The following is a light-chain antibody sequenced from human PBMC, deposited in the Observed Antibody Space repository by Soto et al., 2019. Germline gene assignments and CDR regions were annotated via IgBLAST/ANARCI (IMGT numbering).Light chain of an antibody. Sequence: EIVLTQSPDTLSLSPGERATLSCRASQSINSNYLAWYQQKPGQGPRPLIYGASSRATGIPDRFSGSGSGTDLTLTISRLEPEDFAVYYCQQYDSSPRTFGQGTKVEIK. CDR2: GAS. J-gene: IGKJ1*01. CDR1: QSINSNY. CDR3: QQYDSSPRT. V-gene: IGKV3-20*01.